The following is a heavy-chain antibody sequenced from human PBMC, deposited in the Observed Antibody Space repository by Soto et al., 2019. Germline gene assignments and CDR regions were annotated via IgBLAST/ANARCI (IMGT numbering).Heavy chain of an antibody. CDR3: ASRKVYSSSWYGDAFDI. Sequence: GGSLRLSCAASGFTFSSYAMHWVRQAPGKGLEWVAVISYDGSNKYYADSVKGRFTISRDNSKNTLYLQMNSLRAEDTAVYYCASRKVYSSSWYGDAFDIWGQGTMVTVSS. D-gene: IGHD6-13*01. V-gene: IGHV3-30-3*01. J-gene: IGHJ3*02. CDR1: GFTFSSYA. CDR2: ISYDGSNK.